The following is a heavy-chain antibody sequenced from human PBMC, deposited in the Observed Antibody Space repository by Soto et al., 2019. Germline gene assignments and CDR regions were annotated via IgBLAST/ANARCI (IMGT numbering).Heavy chain of an antibody. J-gene: IGHJ6*02. Sequence: QVQLVQSGAEVKKPGASVKVSCKVSGYTLTELSMHWVRQAPGKGLEWMGGFDPEDGETIYAQKFEGRVTMTEDTSTDTAYMELSSLRSEDTAVYYCATGFGQQYQLLWRYYGMDVWGQGTTVTVSS. CDR3: ATGFGQQYQLLWRYYGMDV. CDR2: FDPEDGET. CDR1: GYTLTELS. V-gene: IGHV1-24*01. D-gene: IGHD2-2*01.